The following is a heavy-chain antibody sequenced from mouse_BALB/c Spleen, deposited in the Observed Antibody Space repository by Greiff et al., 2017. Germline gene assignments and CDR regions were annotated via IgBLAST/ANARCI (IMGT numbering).Heavy chain of an antibody. CDR2: IYPGVGST. D-gene: IGHD2-14*01. CDR3: ARSEGRHLDAMDD. J-gene: IGHJ4*01. Sequence: QVQLQQSGPELVKPGALVKISCKASGYTFTSYEINWVKQRPGQGLEWIGWIYPGVGSTKYNEKFKGKATLTADKSSSTAYMQLSSLTSENSAVYVSARSEGRHLDAMDDWGEGTSVTVSS. CDR1: GYTFTSYE. V-gene: IGHV1S56*01.